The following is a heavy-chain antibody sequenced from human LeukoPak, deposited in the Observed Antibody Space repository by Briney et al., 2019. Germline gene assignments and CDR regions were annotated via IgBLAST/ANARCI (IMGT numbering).Heavy chain of an antibody. Sequence: GGSLRLSCAASGFTFSSYAMSWVRQAPGKGLEWVSGISGSGGSTYYADSVKGRFTISRDNSKNTMYLQMNSLRAEDTAVYYCAKVAAAGTVLSPFEYWGQGTLVTVSS. CDR1: GFTFSSYA. CDR2: ISGSGGST. V-gene: IGHV3-23*01. CDR3: AKVAAAGTVLSPFEY. D-gene: IGHD6-13*01. J-gene: IGHJ4*02.